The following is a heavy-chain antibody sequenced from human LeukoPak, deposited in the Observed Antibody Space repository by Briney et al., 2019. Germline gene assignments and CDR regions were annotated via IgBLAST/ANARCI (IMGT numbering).Heavy chain of an antibody. CDR2: IYYSGST. CDR1: GGSISSGGYY. V-gene: IGHV4-31*03. CDR3: ARDLSSLGFDP. Sequence: SETLSLTCTVSGGSISSGGYYWSWIRQHPGKGLEWIGYIYYSGSTYYNPSLKSRVSISVDTSKNQFSLKLSSVTAADTAVYYCARDLSSLGFDPWGQGTLVTVSS. J-gene: IGHJ5*02.